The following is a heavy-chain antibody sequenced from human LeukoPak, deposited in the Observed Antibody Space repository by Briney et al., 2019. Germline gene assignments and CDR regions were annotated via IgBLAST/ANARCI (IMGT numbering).Heavy chain of an antibody. V-gene: IGHV1-3*01. CDR3: ARRLKGSFGNPFDY. CDR2: INPADGGT. Sequence: GASVKVSCKASGFSFTTYAIHWVRQAPGQRLEWMGWINPADGGTRYSQKFQGGASITRDTSATTAYMELSSLRSEDTAVYYCARRLKGSFGNPFDYWGQGTLVTVSS. CDR1: GFSFTTYA. J-gene: IGHJ4*02. D-gene: IGHD4-23*01.